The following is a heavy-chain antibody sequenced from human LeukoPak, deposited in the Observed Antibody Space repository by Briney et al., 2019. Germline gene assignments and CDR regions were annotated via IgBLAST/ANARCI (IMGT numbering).Heavy chain of an antibody. D-gene: IGHD3-22*01. V-gene: IGHV4-59*08. CDR2: IYYSGST. CDR3: ARRAFSSGYYYFDY. CDR1: GGSISSYY. J-gene: IGHJ4*02. Sequence: SETLSLTCTVSGGSISSYYWSWIRQPPGKGLEWIGYIYYSGSTNYNPSLKSRVTISVDTSKDQFSLKLSSVTAADTAVYYCARRAFSSGYYYFDYWGQGTLVTVSS.